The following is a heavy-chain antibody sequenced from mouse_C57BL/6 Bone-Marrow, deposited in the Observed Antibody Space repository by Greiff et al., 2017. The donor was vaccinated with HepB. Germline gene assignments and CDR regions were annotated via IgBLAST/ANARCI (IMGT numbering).Heavy chain of an antibody. D-gene: IGHD2-3*01. CDR1: GFTFSSYG. CDR2: ISSGGSYT. Sequence: DVKLVESGGDLVKPGGSLKLSCAASGFTFSSYGMSWVRQTPDKRLEWVATISSGGSYTYYPDSVKGRFTITRDNAKNTLYLQMSSLKSEDTAMYYCARPRDGYYPYFDVWGRGTTVTVSS. V-gene: IGHV5-6*02. J-gene: IGHJ1*03. CDR3: ARPRDGYYPYFDV.